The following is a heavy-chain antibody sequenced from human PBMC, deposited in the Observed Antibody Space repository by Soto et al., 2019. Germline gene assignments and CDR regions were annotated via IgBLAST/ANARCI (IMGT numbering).Heavy chain of an antibody. J-gene: IGHJ6*02. CDR1: GGSMGSYY. V-gene: IGHV4-59*01. CDR3: ARASMTTIAMDV. CDR2: IYSSGTI. D-gene: IGHD4-17*01. Sequence: SETLSLTCTVSGGSMGSYYWTWIRKPPGKGLEWIGYIYSSGTINYNPSLKSRVTISLDTSKNQFSLKLTSVTAADTAVYYCARASMTTIAMDVWGRGTTATVSS.